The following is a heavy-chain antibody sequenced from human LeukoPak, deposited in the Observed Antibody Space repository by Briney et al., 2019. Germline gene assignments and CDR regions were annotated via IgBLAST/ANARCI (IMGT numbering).Heavy chain of an antibody. Sequence: GGSLRLSCAASGFTFRSYGIHWVRQAPGKGLEWVAVISYDGSSKFYADSVKGRFTISRDNSKNTLYLQMNSLRAEDTAVYYCAKGDQLLTFDPWGQGTLVTVSS. J-gene: IGHJ5*02. CDR3: AKGDQLLTFDP. CDR1: GFTFRSYG. V-gene: IGHV3-30*18. D-gene: IGHD2-2*01. CDR2: ISYDGSSK.